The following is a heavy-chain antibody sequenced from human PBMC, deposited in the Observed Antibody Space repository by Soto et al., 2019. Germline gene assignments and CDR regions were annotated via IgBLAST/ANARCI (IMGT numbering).Heavy chain of an antibody. J-gene: IGHJ4*02. Sequence: GGALRLSCAVSAFTVRGYLVPWVHQAPGKGLECVDTIKEDGSKKYYVASVKGRFTISRDNAQNLLYLQMNSLRPEHPAVYYCANTPPFPPDYCGKGTLVTVS. CDR2: IKEDGSKK. D-gene: IGHD2-21*01. CDR1: AFTVRGYL. CDR3: ANTPPFPPDY. V-gene: IGHV3-7*01.